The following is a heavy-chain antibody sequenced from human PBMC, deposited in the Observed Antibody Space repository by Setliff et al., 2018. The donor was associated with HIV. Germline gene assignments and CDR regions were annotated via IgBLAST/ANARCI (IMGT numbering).Heavy chain of an antibody. CDR3: ARAPRITMIRGVFDY. J-gene: IGHJ4*02. Sequence: ASVKVSCKASGGTFNTYTITWVRQAPGQGLEWMGGIIPFTGTTNYAQKFQGRVTITTDESRSIVYMEVSSLRSEDTAVYYCARAPRITMIRGVFDYWGQGTLVTVSS. CDR2: IIPFTGTT. CDR1: GGTFNTYT. V-gene: IGHV1-69*16. D-gene: IGHD3-10*01.